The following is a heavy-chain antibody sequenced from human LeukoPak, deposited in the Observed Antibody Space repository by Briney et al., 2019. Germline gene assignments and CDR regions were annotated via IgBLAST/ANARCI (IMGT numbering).Heavy chain of an antibody. J-gene: IGHJ3*02. D-gene: IGHD2-8*01. CDR1: GSSFTNSC. V-gene: IGHV5-51*01. Sequence: GEALEISWECSGSSFTNSCSGGGRQIPGKGRGWGGIISPGESATRYSPCLQGQVPISDAKSISTAYLQWSSLKASDTAMYYCARGDGVYAGMAFDIWGQGTMVTVS. CDR2: ISPGESAT. CDR3: ARGDGVYAGMAFDI.